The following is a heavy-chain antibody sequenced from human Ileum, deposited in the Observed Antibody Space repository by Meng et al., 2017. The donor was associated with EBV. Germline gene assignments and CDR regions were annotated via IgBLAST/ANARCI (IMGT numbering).Heavy chain of an antibody. Sequence: QVQLQDSGPRLVNPSATLSLSCSVSGASVSSGGYHWSWIRQPPGKGLEWIGCMYDSDSGKAKYNPSLNSRVIISPDTSKNHFVLKLTSVTAADTAVYYCAYYTAGRGGVGSWGQGTLVTVSS. V-gene: IGHV4-61*03. J-gene: IGHJ4*02. CDR1: GASVSSGGYH. CDR2: MYDSDSGKA. CDR3: AYYTAGRGGVGS. D-gene: IGHD2-8*02.